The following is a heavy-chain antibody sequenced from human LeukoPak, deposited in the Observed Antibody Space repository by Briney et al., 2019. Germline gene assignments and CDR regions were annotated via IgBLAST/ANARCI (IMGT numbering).Heavy chain of an antibody. CDR1: GGSFSGYY. J-gene: IGHJ4*02. V-gene: IGHV4-34*01. Sequence: ASETLSLTCAVYGGSFSGYYWSWIRQPPGEGLEWIGEINHSGSTNYNPSLKSRVTISVDTSKNQFSLKLSSVTAADTAVYYCARGIGLWFGELYFDYWGQGTLVTVSS. CDR2: INHSGST. D-gene: IGHD3-10*01. CDR3: ARGIGLWFGELYFDY.